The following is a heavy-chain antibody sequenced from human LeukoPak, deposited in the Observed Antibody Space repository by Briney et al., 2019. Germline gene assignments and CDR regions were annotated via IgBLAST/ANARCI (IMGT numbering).Heavy chain of an antibody. J-gene: IGHJ5*02. CDR1: GFTFSSYA. CDR2: ISASGGST. D-gene: IGHD6-13*01. Sequence: GGSLRLSCAASGFTFSSYAMSWVRQAPGKGLEWVSAISASGGSTFYADSVKGRFTISRDNSKNTLYLQMNSLRAEDTAVYYCAKERIAAPDNWFDPWGPGTLVTVSS. V-gene: IGHV3-23*01. CDR3: AKERIAAPDNWFDP.